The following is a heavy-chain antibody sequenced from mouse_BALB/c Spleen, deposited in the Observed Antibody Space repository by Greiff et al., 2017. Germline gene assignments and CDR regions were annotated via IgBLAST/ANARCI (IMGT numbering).Heavy chain of an antibody. V-gene: IGHV1-4*01. CDR3: AREGGLYSYAMDY. D-gene: IGHD3-3*01. Sequence: QVQLQQSGAELARPGASVKMSCKASGYTFTSYTMHWVKQRPGQGLEWIGYINPSSGYTNYNQKFKDKATLTADKSSSTAYMQLSSLTSEDSAVYYGAREGGLYSYAMDYWGQGTSVTVSS. CDR1: GYTFTSYT. J-gene: IGHJ4*01. CDR2: INPSSGYT.